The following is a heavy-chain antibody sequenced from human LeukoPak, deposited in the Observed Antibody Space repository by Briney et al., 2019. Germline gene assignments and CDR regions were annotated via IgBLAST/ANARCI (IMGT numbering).Heavy chain of an antibody. Sequence: GGSLTLSCAASGFTFSNYWMHWVRQAPGKGLVWVSRINSDGSSTNYADSVKGRFTISRDNARNTVYLQMNSLRAEDTAVYYCVRLFDRDFWGQGALVTVSS. CDR2: INSDGSST. V-gene: IGHV3-74*01. CDR3: VRLFDRDF. J-gene: IGHJ4*02. CDR1: GFTFSNYW.